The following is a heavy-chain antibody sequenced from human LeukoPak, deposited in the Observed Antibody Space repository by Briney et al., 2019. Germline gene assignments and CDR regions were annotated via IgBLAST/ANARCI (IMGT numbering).Heavy chain of an antibody. CDR2: INHSGST. CDR3: ATYYYDSSGYYPFGY. D-gene: IGHD3-22*01. V-gene: IGHV4-34*01. Sequence: SETLSLTCAVYGGSFSGYYWSWIRQPPGKGLEWIGEINHSGSTNYNPSLKSRVTISVDTSKNQFSLKLSSVTAADTAVYYCATYYYDSSGYYPFGYWGQGTLVTVSS. CDR1: GGSFSGYY. J-gene: IGHJ4*02.